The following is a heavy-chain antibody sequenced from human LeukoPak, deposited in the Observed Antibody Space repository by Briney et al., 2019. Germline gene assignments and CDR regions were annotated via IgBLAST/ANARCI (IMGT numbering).Heavy chain of an antibody. J-gene: IGHJ6*02. CDR2: ISSSSSTI. D-gene: IGHD3-3*01. Sequence: PGGSLRLSCAASGFTFSSYSMNWVRQAPGKGLEWVSYISSSSSTIYYADSVKGRFTISRDNAKNSLYLQMNSLRDEDTAVYYCARDSESANYDFWSGYYGDYYYYGMDVWGQGTTVTVSS. CDR3: ARDSESANYDFWSGYYGDYYYYGMDV. CDR1: GFTFSSYS. V-gene: IGHV3-48*02.